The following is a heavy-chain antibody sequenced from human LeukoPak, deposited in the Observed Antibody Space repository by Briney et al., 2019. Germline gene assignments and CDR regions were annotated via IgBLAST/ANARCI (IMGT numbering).Heavy chain of an antibody. J-gene: IGHJ4*02. CDR3: ARLRSYHDSSGSFGNYLDY. CDR1: GGSISGYY. V-gene: IGHV4-59*08. D-gene: IGHD3-22*01. Sequence: SETLSLTCTVSGGSISGYYWSWIRQPPGKGLEWIGHFYNTGSTNYNASLKSRATISEDTSKSQFSLRLNSVTAADTAMYYCARLRSYHDSSGSFGNYLDYWGRGTLVTVSS. CDR2: FYNTGST.